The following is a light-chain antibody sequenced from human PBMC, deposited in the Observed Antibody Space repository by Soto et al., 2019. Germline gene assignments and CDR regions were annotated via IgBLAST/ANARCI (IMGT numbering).Light chain of an antibody. Sequence: EIVMTQSPATLSVSLGERATLSCRASQSVGSNLAWYQQKPGQAPRLLIYGASTRATGIPARFSGSGSVTEFTLTISSLQSEDFAVYYCQQYNNWPPWTFGQGTKVDIK. CDR3: QQYNNWPPWT. J-gene: IGKJ1*01. CDR1: QSVGSN. CDR2: GAS. V-gene: IGKV3-15*01.